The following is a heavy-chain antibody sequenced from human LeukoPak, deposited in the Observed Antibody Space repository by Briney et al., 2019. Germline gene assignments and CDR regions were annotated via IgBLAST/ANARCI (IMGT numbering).Heavy chain of an antibody. V-gene: IGHV3-30*02. CDR1: GFGFSAYG. D-gene: IGHD6-25*01. Sequence: GGSLRLSCAASGFGFSAYGMHWVRQAPGKGLEWVAYIWYDGSKKEYANSVKGRFTISRDTSKSTVYLQMNSLRPENTDVYYCARVGLFPAAGLVSADAFDIWGQGTMVTVSS. CDR3: ARVGLFPAAGLVSADAFDI. CDR2: IWYDGSKK. J-gene: IGHJ3*02.